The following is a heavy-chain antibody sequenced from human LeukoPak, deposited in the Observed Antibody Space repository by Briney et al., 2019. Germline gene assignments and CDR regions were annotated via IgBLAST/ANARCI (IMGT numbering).Heavy chain of an antibody. CDR2: IKQDGSEK. CDR3: AKSKSYGNWYFDL. Sequence: GGSLRLSCAASGFTFSSYWMSWVRQAPGKGLEWVANIKQDGSEKYYVDSVKGRFTISRDNSKNTLYLQMNSLRAEDTAVYYCAKSKSYGNWYFDLWGRGTLVTVSS. J-gene: IGHJ2*01. V-gene: IGHV3-7*01. D-gene: IGHD5-18*01. CDR1: GFTFSSYW.